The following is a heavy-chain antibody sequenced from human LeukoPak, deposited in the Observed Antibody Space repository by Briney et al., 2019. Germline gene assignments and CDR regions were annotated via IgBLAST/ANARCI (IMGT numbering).Heavy chain of an antibody. CDR3: ARGIQLDY. Sequence: PSETLSLTCAVYGGSLSGYYWSWIRQPPGKGLEWIGEINHSGSTNYNPSLKSRVTISVDTSKNQFSLKLSSVTAADTAVYYCARGIQLDYWGQGTLVTVSS. V-gene: IGHV4-34*01. D-gene: IGHD5-18*01. J-gene: IGHJ4*02. CDR2: INHSGST. CDR1: GGSLSGYY.